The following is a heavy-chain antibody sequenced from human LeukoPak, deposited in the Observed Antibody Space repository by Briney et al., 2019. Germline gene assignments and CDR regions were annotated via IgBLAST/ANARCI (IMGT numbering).Heavy chain of an antibody. CDR1: ASMFFSA. CDR2: VSGSGADT. CDR3: ARRHSSGWYYFDY. J-gene: IGHJ4*02. Sequence: GGSLRLSCDSASMFFSAVSWVRQAPGKGLEWVSTVSGSGADTFYADSLKGRFTISRDKTENTVYLLMNSLRAEDTAIYYCARRHSSGWYYFDYWGQGTLVTVSS. V-gene: IGHV3-23*01. D-gene: IGHD6-19*01.